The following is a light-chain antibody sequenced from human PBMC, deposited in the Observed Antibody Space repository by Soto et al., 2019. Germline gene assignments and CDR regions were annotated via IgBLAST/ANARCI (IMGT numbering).Light chain of an antibody. CDR1: SSDVGGYNY. CDR3: SSYTSSSTYV. V-gene: IGLV2-14*01. Sequence: QSALTQPASVSGSPGQSITISCTGTSSDVGGYNYVSWYQQHPGKAPKLMIYDVSNRPSGVSNRCSGSKSGNTDSLTISGLQAEDEADDYCSSYTSSSTYVFGAGTKLTVL. J-gene: IGLJ1*01. CDR2: DVS.